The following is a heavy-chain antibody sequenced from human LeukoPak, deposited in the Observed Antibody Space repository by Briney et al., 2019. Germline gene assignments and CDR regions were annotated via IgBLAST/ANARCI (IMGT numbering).Heavy chain of an antibody. J-gene: IGHJ4*02. V-gene: IGHV3-30*18. CDR3: AKDPMTTVTSSTGY. Sequence: GGFLRLSCAASGFTFSSYGMHWVRQAPGKGLEWVAVISYDGSNKYYADSVKGRFTISRDNSKNTLYLQMNSLRAEDTAVYYCAKDPMTTVTSSTGYWGQGTLVTVSS. CDR1: GFTFSSYG. D-gene: IGHD4-17*01. CDR2: ISYDGSNK.